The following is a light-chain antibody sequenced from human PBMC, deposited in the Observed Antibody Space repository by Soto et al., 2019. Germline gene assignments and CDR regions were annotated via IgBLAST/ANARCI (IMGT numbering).Light chain of an antibody. V-gene: IGKV3-15*01. J-gene: IGKJ5*01. Sequence: EIVMTQSPATLSVSPGERATPSCSASQSVTSNYLAWYQQKPGQAPRLLIYGASTRATGIPARFSGSGSGTEFTLTISSLQSEDFAVYFCQQYNNWPPITFGQGTRLEIK. CDR2: GAS. CDR1: QSVTSN. CDR3: QQYNNWPPIT.